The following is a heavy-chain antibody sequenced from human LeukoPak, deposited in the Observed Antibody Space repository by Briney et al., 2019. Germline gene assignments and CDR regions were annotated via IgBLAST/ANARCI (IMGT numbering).Heavy chain of an antibody. Sequence: ASVKVSCKASGYTFTGYYMHWVRQAPGQGLEWMGWINPDSGGTNYAQKFQGRVTLTRDTSISTAYVELSRLRSGDTAVYYCARDEITVAGTGFDYWGQGTLVAVSS. V-gene: IGHV1-2*02. J-gene: IGHJ4*02. CDR3: ARDEITVAGTGFDY. CDR1: GYTFTGYY. D-gene: IGHD6-19*01. CDR2: INPDSGGT.